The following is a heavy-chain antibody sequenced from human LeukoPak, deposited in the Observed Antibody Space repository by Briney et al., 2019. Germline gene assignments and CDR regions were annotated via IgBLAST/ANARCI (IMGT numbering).Heavy chain of an antibody. Sequence: GASVKVSCKASGYTFTGYYLFWVRQAPGQGVEWMGWINPNTGDTRYGQKFQGRVTLTRDTSIRTTYMELSSLRSDDTAVYYCARDERFCNGDNHYPDLGYWGQGTLVTVSS. D-gene: IGHD2-15*01. CDR1: GYTFTGYY. J-gene: IGHJ4*02. CDR2: INPNTGDT. CDR3: ARDERFCNGDNHYPDLGY. V-gene: IGHV1-2*02.